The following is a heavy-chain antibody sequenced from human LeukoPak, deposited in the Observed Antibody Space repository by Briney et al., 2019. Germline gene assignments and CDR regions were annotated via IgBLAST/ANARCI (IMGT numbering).Heavy chain of an antibody. J-gene: IGHJ6*03. CDR1: GGSISSGSYY. CDR3: ARDSVYYYYYMDV. V-gene: IGHV4-61*02. Sequence: SETLSLTCTVSGGSISSGSYYWSWIRQPAGKGLEWIGRTYTSGSTNYNPSLKSRVTISVDTSKNQFSLKLSSVTAADTAVYYCARDSVYYYYYMDVWGKGTTVTISS. CDR2: TYTSGST.